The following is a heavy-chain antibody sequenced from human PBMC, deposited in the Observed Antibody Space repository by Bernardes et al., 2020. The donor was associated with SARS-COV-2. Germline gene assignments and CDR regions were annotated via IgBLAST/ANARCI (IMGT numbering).Heavy chain of an antibody. CDR1: GFNFPSYD. CDR3: ARSIPLSSGWFHLDY. D-gene: IGHD6-19*01. CDR2: MNPTSGST. Sequence: ASVKVSCKASGFNFPSYDISWVRQASGQGLEWMGRMNPTSGSTGYAQKFQGRVTMTRDTSISTAYMELTGLTSEDAAVYFCARSIPLSSGWFHLDYWGPGTVVIVSS. J-gene: IGHJ4*02. V-gene: IGHV1-8*01.